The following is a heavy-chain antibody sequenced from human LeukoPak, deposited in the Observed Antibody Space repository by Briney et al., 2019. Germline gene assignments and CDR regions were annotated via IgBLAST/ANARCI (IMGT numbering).Heavy chain of an antibody. CDR1: GFTFSTYG. V-gene: IGHV3-30*18. CDR3: AKDGLGAGYYFDY. Sequence: PGGSLRLSCAASGFTFSTYGMHWVRQFPGKGLEWVAVISYDGSNKYYADSVRGRFTISRDNSKNTLYLQMNSLRAEDTAVYYCAKDGLGAGYYFDYWGQGTLVTVSS. J-gene: IGHJ4*02. D-gene: IGHD3-16*01. CDR2: ISYDGSNK.